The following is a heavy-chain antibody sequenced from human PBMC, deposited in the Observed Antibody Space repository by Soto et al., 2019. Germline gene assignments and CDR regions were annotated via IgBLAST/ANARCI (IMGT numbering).Heavy chain of an antibody. Sequence: QVQLQESGPGLVKPSQTLSLTCTVSGGSISSGGYYWSWIRQHPGKGLEWIGYIYYSGSTYYNPSLKSRVTKSVDTSKNQFSLKLSSVTAADTAVYYCARDRSGSYSFQYYYYGMDVWGQGTTVTVSS. CDR2: IYYSGST. CDR1: GGSISSGGYY. D-gene: IGHD1-26*01. J-gene: IGHJ6*02. CDR3: ARDRSGSYSFQYYYYGMDV. V-gene: IGHV4-31*03.